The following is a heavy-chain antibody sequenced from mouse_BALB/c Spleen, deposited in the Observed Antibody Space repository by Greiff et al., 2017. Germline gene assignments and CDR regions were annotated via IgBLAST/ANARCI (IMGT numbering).Heavy chain of an antibody. CDR1: GFNIKDTY. J-gene: IGHJ2*01. V-gene: IGHV14-3*02. CDR3: ARGNDGH. CDR2: IDPANGNT. D-gene: IGHD2-3*01. Sequence: EVQGVESGAELVKPGASVKLSCTASGFNIKDTYMHWVKQRPEQGLEWIGRIDPANGNTKYDPKFQGKATITADTSSNTAYLQLSSLTSEDTAVYYCARGNDGHWGQGTTLTVSS.